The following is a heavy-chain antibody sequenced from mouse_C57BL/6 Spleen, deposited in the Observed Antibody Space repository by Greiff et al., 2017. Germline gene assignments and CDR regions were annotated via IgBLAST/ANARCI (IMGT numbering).Heavy chain of an antibody. CDR3: ARYMVGYYLYFDY. V-gene: IGHV7-3*01. CDR1: GFTFTDYY. J-gene: IGHJ2*01. D-gene: IGHD2-3*01. CDR2: IRNKANGYTT. Sequence: EVMLVESGGGLVQPGGSLSLSCAASGFTFTDYYMSWVRQPPGKALEWLGFIRNKANGYTTEYSASVKGRFTISRDNYQSILYLQMNALRAEDSATYYCARYMVGYYLYFDYWGQGTTLTVSS.